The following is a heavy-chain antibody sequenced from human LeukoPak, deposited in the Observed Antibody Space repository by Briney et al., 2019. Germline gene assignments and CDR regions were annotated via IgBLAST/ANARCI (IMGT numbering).Heavy chain of an antibody. Sequence: GGSLRLSCAASGFTLSNYWMHWVRQAPGKGLVWVSRINGDGSSTSNADAVKGRFTISRDNAKNTLFLQMNSLRAEDTAVYYCARESSWAPDYWGQGTLVTVSS. CDR2: INGDGSST. CDR3: ARESSWAPDY. CDR1: GFTLSNYW. J-gene: IGHJ4*02. V-gene: IGHV3-74*01. D-gene: IGHD1-26*01.